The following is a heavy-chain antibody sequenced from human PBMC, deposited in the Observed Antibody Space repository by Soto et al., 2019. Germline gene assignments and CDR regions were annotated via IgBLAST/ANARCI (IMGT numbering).Heavy chain of an antibody. D-gene: IGHD2-8*01. CDR3: ASGTNGAFFVC. CDR1: GFTFSDYY. V-gene: IGHV3-11*01. CDR2: ISSRSSTI. Sequence: QVQLVESGGGLVKPGGSLRLSCAASGFTFSDYYMSWIRQAPGKGLEWVSYISSRSSTIFYADSVKGRFTISRDNVKKSVDLQMNSLRAEDRAVYYCASGTNGAFFVCWGQGILVTVSS. J-gene: IGHJ4*02.